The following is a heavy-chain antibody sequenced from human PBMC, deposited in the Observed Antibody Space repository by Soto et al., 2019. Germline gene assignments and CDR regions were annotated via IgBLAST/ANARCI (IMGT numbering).Heavy chain of an antibody. D-gene: IGHD3-10*01. J-gene: IGHJ6*03. CDR1: GGSISSYY. CDR2: IYYSGST. V-gene: IGHV4-59*08. CDR3: ATYGSGSANYYYYYMDV. Sequence: SETLSLTCTVSGGSISSYYWSWIRQPPGKGLEWIGYIYYSGSTNYNPSLKSRVTISVDTSKNQFSLKLSSVTAADTAVYYCATYGSGSANYYYYYMDVWGKGTTVTVSS.